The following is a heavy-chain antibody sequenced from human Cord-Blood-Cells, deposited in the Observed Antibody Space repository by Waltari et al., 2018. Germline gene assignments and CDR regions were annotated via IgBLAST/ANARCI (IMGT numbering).Heavy chain of an antibody. Sequence: EVQLVESGGGLVKPGGSLRLSCAASGFTFSSYSMNWVRQAPGKGLGWVSSISSSSSYIYYADSVKGRFTISRDNAKNSLYLQMNSLRAEDTAVYYCARSPNWYCDYWGQGTLVTVSS. D-gene: IGHD7-27*01. CDR2: ISSSSSYI. V-gene: IGHV3-21*01. CDR3: ARSPNWYCDY. CDR1: GFTFSSYS. J-gene: IGHJ4*02.